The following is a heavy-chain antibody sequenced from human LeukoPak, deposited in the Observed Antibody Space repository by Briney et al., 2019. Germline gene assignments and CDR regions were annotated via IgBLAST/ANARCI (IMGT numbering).Heavy chain of an antibody. CDR1: GYSIISDYF. V-gene: IGHV4-38-2*02. Sequence: ASETLSLTCTVSGYSIISDYFWGWIRQPPGKGLEWIGTIYHSGSTYYSPSLKSRVTVSVDTSKNQFSLKLNSVTAADTAVYYCARHKGGSGTAAGINWFDPWGQGTLVTVSS. CDR3: ARHKGGSGTAAGINWFDP. CDR2: IYHSGST. D-gene: IGHD6-13*01. J-gene: IGHJ5*02.